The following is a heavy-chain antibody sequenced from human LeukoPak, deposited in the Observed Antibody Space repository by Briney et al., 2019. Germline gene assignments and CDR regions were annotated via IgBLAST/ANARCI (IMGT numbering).Heavy chain of an antibody. Sequence: GGSLRLSCAASGFTFSSYGMHWVRQAPGKGLECVAFIRNDGSNKYYADSVKGRFTISRDNSKNTLYLQMNSLRAEDTAVYYCAKLLSNSGRFLYWGQGTLVTVSS. V-gene: IGHV3-30*02. CDR2: IRNDGSNK. CDR3: AKLLSNSGRFLY. J-gene: IGHJ4*02. D-gene: IGHD4-23*01. CDR1: GFTFSSYG.